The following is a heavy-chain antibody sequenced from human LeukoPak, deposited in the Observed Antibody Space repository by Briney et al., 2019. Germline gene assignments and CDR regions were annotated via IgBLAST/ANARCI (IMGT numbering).Heavy chain of an antibody. D-gene: IGHD3-22*01. CDR2: IYYSGST. CDR1: GGSISSYY. Sequence: SETLSLTCTVSGGSISSYYWGWIRQPPGKGLEWIGSIYYSGSTYYNPSLKSRVTISVDTSKNQFSLKLSSVTAADTAVYYCARQPFGYYDSSGASAFDIWGQGTMVTVSS. J-gene: IGHJ3*02. CDR3: ARQPFGYYDSSGASAFDI. V-gene: IGHV4-39*01.